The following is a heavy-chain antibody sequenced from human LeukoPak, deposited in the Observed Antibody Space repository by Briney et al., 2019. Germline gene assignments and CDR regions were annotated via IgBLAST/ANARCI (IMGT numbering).Heavy chain of an antibody. Sequence: SETLSLTCTVSNYSISSGYYWGWVRQPPGKGLEWIASVYRSGSTYYKSSLKSRVRISVDTSKNQFSLHLTSVTAADTAVYYCARHPWELLGNYYYYCYMDVWGKGTTVTISS. D-gene: IGHD1-26*01. CDR2: VYRSGST. CDR3: ARHPWELLGNYYYYCYMDV. CDR1: NYSISSGYY. J-gene: IGHJ6*03. V-gene: IGHV4-38-2*02.